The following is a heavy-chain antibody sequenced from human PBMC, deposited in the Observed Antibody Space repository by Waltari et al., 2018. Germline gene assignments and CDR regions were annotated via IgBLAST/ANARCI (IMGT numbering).Heavy chain of an antibody. J-gene: IGHJ4*02. Sequence: QLQLQESGPGLVKPSETLSLTCTVSGGSISSSSYYWGWIRQPPGKGLEWVSYISSSSSTIYYADSVKGRFTISRDNAKNSLYLQMNSLRAEDTAVYYCARDYGDHRGDYWGQGTLVTVSS. V-gene: IGHV3-11*04. CDR2: ISSSSSTI. D-gene: IGHD4-17*01. CDR1: GGSISSSSYY. CDR3: ARDYGDHRGDY.